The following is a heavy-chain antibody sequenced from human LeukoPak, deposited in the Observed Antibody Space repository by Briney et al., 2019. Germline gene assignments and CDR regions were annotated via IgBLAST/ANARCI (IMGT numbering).Heavy chain of an antibody. CDR2: FNHSGST. Sequence: SSETLSLTCAVYGGSFSGYYWSWIRQPPGKGLEWIGEFNHSGSTNYNPSLKSRVATSVDTSRNQFSLKLSSVTAADTAVYYCARRPMRMSPYFVAAAGKGSFDYWGQGTLVTVSS. CDR3: ARRPMRMSPYFVAAAGKGSFDY. CDR1: GGSFSGYY. V-gene: IGHV4-34*01. J-gene: IGHJ4*02. D-gene: IGHD6-13*01.